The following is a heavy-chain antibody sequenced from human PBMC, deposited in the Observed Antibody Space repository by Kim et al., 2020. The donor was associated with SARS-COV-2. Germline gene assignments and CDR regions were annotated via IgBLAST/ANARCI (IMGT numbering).Heavy chain of an antibody. J-gene: IGHJ3*02. V-gene: IGHV1-46*01. Sequence: QGRVTMTRDTSTSTVYMELSSLRSEDTAVYYCARFYYYDSSGYEAHAFDIWGQGTMVTVSS. CDR3: ARFYYYDSSGYEAHAFDI. D-gene: IGHD3-22*01.